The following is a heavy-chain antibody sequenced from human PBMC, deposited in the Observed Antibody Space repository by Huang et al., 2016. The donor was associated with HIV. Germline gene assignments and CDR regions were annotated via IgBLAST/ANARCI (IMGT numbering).Heavy chain of an antibody. CDR2: MDDGGRT. CDR1: FASISGNSQY. V-gene: IGHV4-39*02. CDR3: ASGPVIVSISRFYFEQ. J-gene: IGHJ4*02. Sequence: LLLRESGSGLVKTSETMSLSCTVAFASISGNSQYWTWVRQSPGKGLEWIASMDDGGRTYYNPSLKSRVSMAVDTSHKQHFSLTLASVTAADTAVYFCASGPVIVSISRFYFEQWGPGILVTV. D-gene: IGHD3-22*01.